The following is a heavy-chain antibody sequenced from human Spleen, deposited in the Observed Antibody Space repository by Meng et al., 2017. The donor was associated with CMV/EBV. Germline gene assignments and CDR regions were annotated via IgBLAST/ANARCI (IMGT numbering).Heavy chain of an antibody. V-gene: IGHV1-2*02. Sequence: ASVKVSCKASGYTFTAYYVHWLRQAPGQGPEWMGWISPNSGGTNYAQKFQGRVTMTRDTSITTAYMELSRLKSDDTAVYYCARDRYSGSPGYFFDYWGQGTLVTV. CDR2: ISPNSGGT. CDR3: ARDRYSGSPGYFFDY. CDR1: GYTFTAYY. J-gene: IGHJ4*02. D-gene: IGHD1-26*01.